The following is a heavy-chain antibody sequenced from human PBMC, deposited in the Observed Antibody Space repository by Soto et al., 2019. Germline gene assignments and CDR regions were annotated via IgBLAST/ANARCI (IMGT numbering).Heavy chain of an antibody. J-gene: IGHJ4*02. D-gene: IGHD4-17*01. CDR1: GFTFGDYA. CDR3: TITDYGGNPSDFDF. Sequence: EVQLVESGGGLVQPGRSLRLSCTASGFTFGDYAMSWVRQAPGKGLEWVGFIRSKAYGGTTEYAASVKGRFTISRDDSKSIAYLQMNSLKTEDTAVYYCTITDYGGNPSDFDFWGQGTLVTVSS. CDR2: IRSKAYGGTT. V-gene: IGHV3-49*04.